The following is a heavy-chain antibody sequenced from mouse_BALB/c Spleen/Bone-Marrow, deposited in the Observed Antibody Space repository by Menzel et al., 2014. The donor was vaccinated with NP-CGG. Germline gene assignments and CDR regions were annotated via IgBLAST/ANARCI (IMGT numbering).Heavy chain of an antibody. J-gene: IGHJ2*01. V-gene: IGHV3-8*02. CDR1: GDSITSGY. CDR2: INYSGGT. CDR3: VRDYYGP. Sequence: EVKLLESGPSLVKPSQTLSLTCSVTGDSITSGYWNWIRKFPGNKLEYMGYINYSGGTYYNPSLKSRISITRDTSKNQYYLQLNSVTTEDTATHYCVRDYYGPWGQGTTLTVSS. D-gene: IGHD1-2*01.